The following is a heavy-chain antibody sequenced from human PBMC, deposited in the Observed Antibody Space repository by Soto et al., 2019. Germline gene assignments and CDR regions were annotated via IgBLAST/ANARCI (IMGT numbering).Heavy chain of an antibody. CDR1: GGTFSSYA. Sequence: SVKVSCKASGGTFSSYAISWVRQAPGQGLEWMGGIIPIFGTANYAQKFQGRVTITADESTSTAYMELSSLRSEDTAVYYCARDYYDSSGYPPYNWFAPWGQGTLVTVSS. CDR2: IIPIFGTA. D-gene: IGHD3-22*01. J-gene: IGHJ5*02. V-gene: IGHV1-69*13. CDR3: ARDYYDSSGYPPYNWFAP.